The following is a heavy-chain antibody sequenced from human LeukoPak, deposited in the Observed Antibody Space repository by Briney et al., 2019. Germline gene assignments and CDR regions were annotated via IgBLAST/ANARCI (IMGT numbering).Heavy chain of an antibody. D-gene: IGHD1-26*01. CDR2: VNPNSGNT. CDR1: GYTFTSYG. Sequence: ASVKVSCKASGYTFTSYGISWVRQATGQGLEWMGWVNPNSGNTGYAQTFQGRVTMTTNTSISTAYMELSSLRSEDTAVYYCARGRFRWELEIRDFDYWGQGTLVTVSS. V-gene: IGHV1-8*02. J-gene: IGHJ4*02. CDR3: ARGRFRWELEIRDFDY.